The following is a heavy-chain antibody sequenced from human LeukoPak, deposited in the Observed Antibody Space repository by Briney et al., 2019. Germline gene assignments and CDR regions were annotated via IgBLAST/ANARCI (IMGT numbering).Heavy chain of an antibody. D-gene: IGHD4-11*01. CDR1: GFTFSDYY. J-gene: IGHJ4*02. CDR3: AKEGVFYSNYVGYFDY. CDR2: IRYDGSNK. Sequence: PGGSLRLSCAASGFTFSDYYMSWIRQAPGKGLEWVAFIRYDGSNKYYADSVKGRFTISRDNSKNTLYLQMNSLRAEDTAVYYCAKEGVFYSNYVGYFDYWGQGTLVTVSS. V-gene: IGHV3-30*02.